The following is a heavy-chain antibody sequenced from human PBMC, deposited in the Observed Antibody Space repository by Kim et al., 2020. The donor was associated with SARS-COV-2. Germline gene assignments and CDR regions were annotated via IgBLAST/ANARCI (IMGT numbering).Heavy chain of an antibody. CDR2: IWYDGSNK. CDR3: ARDHPRFAFDI. V-gene: IGHV3-33*08. CDR1: GFTFSSYG. Sequence: GGSLRLSCSASGFTFSSYGMHWVRQAPGKGLEWVAVIWYDGSNKYYADSVKGRFTISRDNSKNTLYLQMNSLRAEDTAVYYCARDHPRFAFDIWGQGTMVTVSS. J-gene: IGHJ3*02.